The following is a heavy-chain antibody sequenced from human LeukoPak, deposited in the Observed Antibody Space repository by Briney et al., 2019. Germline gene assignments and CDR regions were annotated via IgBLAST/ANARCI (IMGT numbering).Heavy chain of an antibody. Sequence: PSETLSLTCAVSGYSISSGYYWGWIRQPPGKGLEWIGSIYYSGSTYYSPSLKSRVTISVDTSKNQFSLKLSSVTAADTALYYCATQERRTSANTAKFDYWGQGTLVTVSS. D-gene: IGHD2-2*01. J-gene: IGHJ4*02. CDR1: GYSISSGYY. CDR2: IYYSGST. CDR3: ATQERRTSANTAKFDY. V-gene: IGHV4-38-2*01.